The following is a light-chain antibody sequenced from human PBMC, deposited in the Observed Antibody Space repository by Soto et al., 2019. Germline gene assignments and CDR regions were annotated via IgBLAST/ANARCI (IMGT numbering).Light chain of an antibody. CDR2: DAS. Sequence: EIFLTQSPDTLSLSPGERATLSCRASQSVTNYIEWYQQRPGQAPRLLIYDASNRASGVPARFSGSGSGTDFTLTISDLEPADFAIYYCQQRLNWPPGFGQGTKVDIK. J-gene: IGKJ1*01. V-gene: IGKV3-11*01. CDR1: QSVTNY. CDR3: QQRLNWPPG.